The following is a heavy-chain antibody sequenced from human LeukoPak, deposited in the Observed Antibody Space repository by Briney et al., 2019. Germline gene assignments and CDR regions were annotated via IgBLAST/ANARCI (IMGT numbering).Heavy chain of an antibody. D-gene: IGHD4-17*01. CDR1: GGSISSGSYY. CDR2: IYTSGST. J-gene: IGHJ5*01. Sequence: SETLSLTCTVSGGSISSGSYYWSWIRQPAGKGLEWIGRIYTSGSTNYNPSLKSRVTISVDTSKNQFSLKLSSVTAADTAVYYCAGGHYGEYDSYNWFDYWGRGTLVTVSS. V-gene: IGHV4-61*02. CDR3: AGGHYGEYDSYNWFDY.